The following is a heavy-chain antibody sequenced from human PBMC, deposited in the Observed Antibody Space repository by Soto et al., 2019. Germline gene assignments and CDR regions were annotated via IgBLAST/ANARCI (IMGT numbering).Heavy chain of an antibody. CDR3: ARGRYGDY. Sequence: QVHLVQSGAEVKKPGASVKVSCEGSGYAFTTYGITWVRQAPGQGLEWMGWISAHNGNTNYAQKLQGSVTVTRDPSTSTAYMELRSLRSDDTAVYYCARGRYGDYWGQGALVTVSS. CDR1: GYAFTTYG. CDR2: ISAHNGNT. V-gene: IGHV1-18*01. J-gene: IGHJ4*02. D-gene: IGHD1-1*01.